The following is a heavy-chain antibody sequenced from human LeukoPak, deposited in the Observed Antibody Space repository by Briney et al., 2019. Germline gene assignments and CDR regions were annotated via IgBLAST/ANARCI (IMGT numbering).Heavy chain of an antibody. J-gene: IGHJ4*02. V-gene: IGHV4-34*01. CDR2: IYYSGST. Sequence: SETLSLICAVYGASFSGYYWSWIRQPPGKGLEWIGSIYYSGSTYYNPSLKSRVTISVDTSKNQFSLKLSSVTAADTAVYYCATIRITVVRGPDYWGQGTLVTVSS. CDR3: ATIRITVVRGPDY. CDR1: GASFSGYY. D-gene: IGHD3-10*01.